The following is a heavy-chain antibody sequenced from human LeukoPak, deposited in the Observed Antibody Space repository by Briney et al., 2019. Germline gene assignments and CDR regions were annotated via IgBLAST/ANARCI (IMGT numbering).Heavy chain of an antibody. CDR3: ARDGAESTPNDY. Sequence: GGSLRLSCVASGFTFSDYWMSWVRQAPGMGLEWVANIETDRDERNYADSVKGRFTISRDNAKNSLYLQMNSLGDEDTAVYYCARDGAESTPNDYWGQGTLVTVSS. D-gene: IGHD2-2*01. CDR2: IETDRDER. CDR1: GFTFSDYW. J-gene: IGHJ4*02. V-gene: IGHV3-7*01.